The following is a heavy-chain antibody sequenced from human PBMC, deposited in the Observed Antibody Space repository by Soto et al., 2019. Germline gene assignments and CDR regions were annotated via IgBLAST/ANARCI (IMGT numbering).Heavy chain of an antibody. Sequence: QHGGSLRLSCVVSGFTFSTSSMNWVRQAPGKGLEWVSYISSSSNTIYADSVKGRFTISRDNAKNSLYLQMNSLRDEDTAVYYCARVIWSGYLTSDYWGQGTLVTVSS. CDR1: GFTFSTSS. CDR3: ARVIWSGYLTSDY. D-gene: IGHD3-3*01. V-gene: IGHV3-48*02. CDR2: ISSSSNTI. J-gene: IGHJ4*02.